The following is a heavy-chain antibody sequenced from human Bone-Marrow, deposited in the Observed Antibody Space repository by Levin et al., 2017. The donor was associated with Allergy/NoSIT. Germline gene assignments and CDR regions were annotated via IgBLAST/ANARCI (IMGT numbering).Heavy chain of an antibody. J-gene: IGHJ3*01. Sequence: GESLKISCQGSGYMFANLWIAWVRQMPGKGLEYLGRMDPADSHSDYSPSFQGHVTFSADKSISTAYLQWDSLKASDTAMYFCARGDGDAFDVWGQGTMVIVSS. CDR1: GYMFANLW. D-gene: IGHD2-21*01. CDR2: MDPADSHS. CDR3: ARGDGDAFDV. V-gene: IGHV5-10-1*01.